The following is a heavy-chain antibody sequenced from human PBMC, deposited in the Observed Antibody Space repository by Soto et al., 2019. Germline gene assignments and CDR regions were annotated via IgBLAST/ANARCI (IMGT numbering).Heavy chain of an antibody. D-gene: IGHD3-10*01. J-gene: IGHJ4*02. CDR2: INHSGTT. CDR3: ARGNLYGSGT. V-gene: IGHV4-34*01. CDR1: GGSFSGYH. Sequence: QVQLQQWGAGLLKPSETLSLTCAVYGGSFSGYHCIWIRQPPGKGLEWIGEINHSGTTNYNPSLNSRGPVSVDTHKNQFSLRLSSVTAADTAVYYCARGNLYGSGTWGQGTLVTVSS.